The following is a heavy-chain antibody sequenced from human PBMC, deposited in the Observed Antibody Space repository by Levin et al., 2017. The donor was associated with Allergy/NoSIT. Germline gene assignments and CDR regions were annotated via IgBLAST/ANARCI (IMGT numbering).Heavy chain of an antibody. V-gene: IGHV3-30*18. J-gene: IGHJ3*02. Sequence: GGSLRLSCAASGFTFSTYAMHWVRQAPGKGLEGVAVISYDGSNKYYADSVKGRFTISRDKSKNTLYLQMNSLRAEDTALYYCANLGDYYGSQFVNDAFDIWGRGTMVTVSS. CDR3: ANLGDYYGSQFVNDAFDI. CDR2: ISYDGSNK. CDR1: GFTFSTYA. D-gene: IGHD3-10*01.